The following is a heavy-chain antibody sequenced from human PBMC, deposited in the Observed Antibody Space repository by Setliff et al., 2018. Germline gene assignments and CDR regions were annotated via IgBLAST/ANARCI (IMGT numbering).Heavy chain of an antibody. CDR1: GFTVSSNY. V-gene: IGHV3-53*04. CDR2: IYSGSST. CDR3: ARLWYGGAFDI. Sequence: GGSLRLSCAASGFTVSSNYMSWVRQAPGKGLEWVSVIYSGSSTYYADSVKGRFTISRHNSKNTLYLQMNSLRAEDTAVYYCARLWYGGAFDIWGQGTMVTVSS. J-gene: IGHJ3*02. D-gene: IGHD3-10*01.